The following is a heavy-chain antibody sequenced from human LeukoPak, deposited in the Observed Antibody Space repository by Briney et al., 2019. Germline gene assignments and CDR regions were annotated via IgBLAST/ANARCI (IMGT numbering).Heavy chain of an antibody. CDR3: AAGDRNGWYFDY. Sequence: PGGSLRLSCAASGFTFEDHGMSWVRQVPGKGLEWVFGINWNGGSTGYADSVKGRFTISRDNAKNSLYLQMNSLRAEDTALYYCAAGDRNGWYFDYWGQGTLVTVSS. CDR2: INWNGGST. J-gene: IGHJ4*02. V-gene: IGHV3-20*04. CDR1: GFTFEDHG. D-gene: IGHD6-19*01.